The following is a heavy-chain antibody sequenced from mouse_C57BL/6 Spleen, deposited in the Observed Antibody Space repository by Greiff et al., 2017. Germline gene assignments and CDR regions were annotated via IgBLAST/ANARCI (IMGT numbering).Heavy chain of an antibody. CDR3: ARWPTGTGAIDY. CDR1: GYSFTGYY. Sequence: EVKLMESGPELVKPGASVKISCKASGYSFTGYYMNWVKQSPEKSLEWIGEINPSTGGTTYNQKFKAKATLTVDKSSSTAYMQLKSLTSEDSAVYYCARWPTGTGAIDYWGQGTSVTVSS. J-gene: IGHJ4*01. CDR2: INPSTGGT. V-gene: IGHV1-42*01. D-gene: IGHD4-1*02.